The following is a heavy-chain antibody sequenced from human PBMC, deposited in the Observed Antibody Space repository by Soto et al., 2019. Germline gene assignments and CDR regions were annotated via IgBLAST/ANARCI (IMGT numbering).Heavy chain of an antibody. V-gene: IGHV4-59*08. CDR3: ARTWSGDYIY. CDR2: IYDSGST. D-gene: IGHD3-3*01. CDR1: AASISSYY. J-gene: IGHJ4*02. Sequence: TETLSLTCTVSAASISSYYWSWFRQVAGRRMEWMRYIYDSGSTNYNPSLKIRVSIIIITSHDQFSLKLSSVTAADRAVYDRARTWSGDYIYGGQGTLVTGS.